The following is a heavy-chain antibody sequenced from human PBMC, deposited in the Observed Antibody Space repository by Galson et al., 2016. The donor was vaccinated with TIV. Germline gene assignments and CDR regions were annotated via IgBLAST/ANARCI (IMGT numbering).Heavy chain of an antibody. J-gene: IGHJ4*02. CDR3: ARVMGEWHDSSGFHILVDY. CDR2: ISVENGNT. V-gene: IGHV1-18*01. CDR1: GYTFSRHG. Sequence: SVKVPCKAAGYTFSRHGISWVRQAPGQGLEWLGWISVENGNTNNAQKLQGRVTITTDTATSTAYMELRSLRSDDTAVYYCARVMGEWHDSSGFHILVDYWGQGTLVTVSS. D-gene: IGHD3-22*01.